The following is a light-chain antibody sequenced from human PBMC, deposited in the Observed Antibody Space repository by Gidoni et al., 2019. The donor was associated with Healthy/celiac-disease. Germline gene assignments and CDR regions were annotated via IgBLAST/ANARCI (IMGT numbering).Light chain of an antibody. Sequence: QSVLTQPPSVSGAPGQRVTISCTGSSSNIGAGSDVPWYQQLPGTAPKLLIYGNSNRPSGVPDRFSGSKSGTSASLAITGLQAEDEADYYCQSYDSSLSGNVVFGGGTKLTVL. CDR2: GNS. CDR1: SSNIGAGSD. V-gene: IGLV1-40*01. J-gene: IGLJ2*01. CDR3: QSYDSSLSGNVV.